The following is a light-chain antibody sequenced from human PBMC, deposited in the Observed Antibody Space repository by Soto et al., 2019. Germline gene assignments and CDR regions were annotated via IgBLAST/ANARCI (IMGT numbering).Light chain of an antibody. CDR1: QSVSSY. V-gene: IGKV3-11*01. Sequence: EIVLTQSPATLSLSPGERATLSCWASQSVSSYLAWYQQKPGQAPRLLIYDASNRATDVPPRFRGSGSGTDFILTISSLEPEDFAVYYCQQYDRWPVTFGGGTKVEIK. CDR3: QQYDRWPVT. CDR2: DAS. J-gene: IGKJ4*01.